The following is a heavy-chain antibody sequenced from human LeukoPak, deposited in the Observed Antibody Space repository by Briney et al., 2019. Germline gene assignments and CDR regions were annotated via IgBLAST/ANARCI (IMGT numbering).Heavy chain of an antibody. CDR2: ISGSAIST. J-gene: IGHJ4*02. Sequence: GGSLRLSCAASGFTFSSYRMNWVRQAPGKGLEWVSTISGSAISTYYADSVKGRFTISRDNSKNTLYLQMSGLRAEDTAVYYCAKDQASLDLKFDYWGQGTLVTVSS. CDR3: AKDQASLDLKFDY. D-gene: IGHD3-9*01. V-gene: IGHV3-23*01. CDR1: GFTFSSYR.